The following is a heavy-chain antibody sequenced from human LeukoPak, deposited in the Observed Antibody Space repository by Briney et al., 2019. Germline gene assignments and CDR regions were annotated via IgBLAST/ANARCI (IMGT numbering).Heavy chain of an antibody. CDR1: GYSFTSYW. CDR2: IYPGDSDT. V-gene: IGHV5-51*01. J-gene: IGHJ6*02. Sequence: GESLKISCKGSGYSFTSYWIGWVRPMPGKGLEWMGIIYPGDSDTRYSPSFQGQVTISADKSISTAYLQWSSLKASDTAMYYCARLVEYSSSWYVNYYYGMDVWGQGTTVTVSS. CDR3: ARLVEYSSSWYVNYYYGMDV. D-gene: IGHD6-13*01.